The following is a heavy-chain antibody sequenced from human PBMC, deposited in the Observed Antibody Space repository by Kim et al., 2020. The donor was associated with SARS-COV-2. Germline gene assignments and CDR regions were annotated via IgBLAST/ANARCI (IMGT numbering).Heavy chain of an antibody. Sequence: GGSLRLSCAASGFTFRNYYMNWVRQAPGKGLVWVANINIDGSGTFYADSVKGRFTISRDNAKNTLYLQMNSLRVEDTAVYYVLRYPVTAVGQWALRTLV. J-gene: IGHJ1*01. D-gene: IGHD2-21*02. CDR2: INIDGSGT. V-gene: IGHV3-74*01. CDR3: LRYPVTAVGQ. CDR1: GFTFRNYY.